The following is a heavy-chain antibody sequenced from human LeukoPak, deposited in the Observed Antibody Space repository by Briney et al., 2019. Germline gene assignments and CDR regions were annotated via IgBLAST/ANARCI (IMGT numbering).Heavy chain of an antibody. CDR3: ASRPSNYGDYAYDY. Sequence: SETLYLTCAVSGYSISSGYYWGWIRPPPGKGLEWIGSIYHSGSTYYNPSLKTRVTISVDTSKNQFSLKLSSVTAAATAVYYCASRPSNYGDYAYDYWGQGTVVTVSS. CDR1: GYSISSGYY. J-gene: IGHJ4*02. CDR2: IYHSGST. D-gene: IGHD4-17*01. V-gene: IGHV4-38-2*01.